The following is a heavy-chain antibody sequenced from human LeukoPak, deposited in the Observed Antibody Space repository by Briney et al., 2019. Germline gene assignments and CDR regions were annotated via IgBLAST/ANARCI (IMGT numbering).Heavy chain of an antibody. Sequence: PSETLSLTCTVSGGSISSGSYYWGWIRQPPGKGLEWIASIYYIGTTFYSPSLKRRVTISVDTSKNQLSLKLVSVTAAHPAMSYCESHPTRAGSAFDYWGQGTLVTVSS. J-gene: IGHJ4*02. D-gene: IGHD1-14*01. CDR1: GGSISSGSYY. V-gene: IGHV4-39*01. CDR2: IYYIGTT. CDR3: ESHPTRAGSAFDY.